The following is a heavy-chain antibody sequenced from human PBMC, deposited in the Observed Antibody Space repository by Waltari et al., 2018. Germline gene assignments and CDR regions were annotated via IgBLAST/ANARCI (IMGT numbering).Heavy chain of an antibody. Sequence: QVQLQQWGAGLLKPSETLSLTCAVYGGSFSGYYWSWIRQPPGKGLEWIGEINHSGSTNSNPSLKSRVTISVDTSKNQFSLKLSSVTAADTAVYYCARNDYGDYGWFDPWGQGTLVTVSS. CDR2: INHSGST. D-gene: IGHD4-17*01. CDR1: GGSFSGYY. CDR3: ARNDYGDYGWFDP. V-gene: IGHV4-34*01. J-gene: IGHJ5*02.